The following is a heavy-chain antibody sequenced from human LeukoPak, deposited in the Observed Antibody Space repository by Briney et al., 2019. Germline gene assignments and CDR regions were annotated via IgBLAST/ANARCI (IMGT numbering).Heavy chain of an antibody. CDR1: GYTFTSYA. CDR3: ARVRELSVVVPAATFDY. D-gene: IGHD2-2*01. Sequence: ASVKVSCKASGYTFTSYAMNWVRQAPGQGLEWMGWISAYNGNTNYAQKLQGRVTMTTDTSTSTAYMELRSLRSDDTAVYYCARVRELSVVVPAATFDYWGQGTLVTVSS. V-gene: IGHV1-18*01. J-gene: IGHJ4*02. CDR2: ISAYNGNT.